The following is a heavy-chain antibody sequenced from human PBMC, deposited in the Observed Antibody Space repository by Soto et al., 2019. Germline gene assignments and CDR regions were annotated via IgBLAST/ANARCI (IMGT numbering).Heavy chain of an antibody. D-gene: IGHD6-19*01. CDR1: GGSISSSSYY. V-gene: IGHV4-39*07. Sequence: SETLSLTCTVSGGSISSSSYYWGWIRQPPGKGLEWIGSIYYSGSSYYNPSLKSRVTISVDTSKNQFSLRLSSVTAADTAVYYCARDFIAVADAFDIWGQGTMVTVSS. J-gene: IGHJ3*02. CDR2: IYYSGSS. CDR3: ARDFIAVADAFDI.